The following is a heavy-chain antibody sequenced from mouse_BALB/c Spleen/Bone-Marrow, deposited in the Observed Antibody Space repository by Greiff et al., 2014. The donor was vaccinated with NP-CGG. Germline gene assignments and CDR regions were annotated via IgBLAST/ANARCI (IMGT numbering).Heavy chain of an antibody. D-gene: IGHD3-1*01. J-gene: IGHJ4*01. CDR2: INPSNGGT. Sequence: VQLQQSGAELVKPGASVKLSCKASGYTFTSYWMHWVKLRPGQGLEWIGVINPSNGGTNYNEKFKKKATLTVDKSSSSAYMQLSSLTSEDSAVYYCARELRHLYYAFDYWGQGTLVTVSA. V-gene: IGHV1-53*01. CDR1: GYTFTSYW. CDR3: ARELRHLYYAFDY.